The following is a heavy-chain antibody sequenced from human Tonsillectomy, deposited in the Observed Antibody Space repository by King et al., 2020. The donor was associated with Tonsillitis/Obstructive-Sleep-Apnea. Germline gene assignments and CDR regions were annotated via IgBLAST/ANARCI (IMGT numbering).Heavy chain of an antibody. CDR3: ARVEGYDYVWGSYRSFDY. Sequence: QLVQSGAEVKKPGASVKVSCKASGYTFTSYYMHWVRQAPGQGLEWMGIINPSGGSTSYAQKFQGRVTMTRDTSTSTVYMELSSLRSEDTAVYYCARVEGYDYVWGSYRSFDYWGQGTLVTVSS. V-gene: IGHV1-46*01. D-gene: IGHD3-16*02. CDR1: GYTFTSYY. CDR2: INPSGGST. J-gene: IGHJ4*02.